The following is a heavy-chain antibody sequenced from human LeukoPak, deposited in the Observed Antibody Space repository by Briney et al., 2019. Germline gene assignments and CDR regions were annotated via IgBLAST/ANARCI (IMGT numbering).Heavy chain of an antibody. CDR1: GYTFTSYG. Sequence: APSMTLSCNASGYTFTSYGISWDRQPPEQGLEWMGWISTYNGNTNYAQKLQGRVTMTTDTSTSTAYMELRSLRSDDTAVYYCARDLIRYCSSTSCSPFDYWGQGTLVTVSS. J-gene: IGHJ4*02. CDR3: ARDLIRYCSSTSCSPFDY. D-gene: IGHD2-2*01. CDR2: ISTYNGNT. V-gene: IGHV1-18*01.